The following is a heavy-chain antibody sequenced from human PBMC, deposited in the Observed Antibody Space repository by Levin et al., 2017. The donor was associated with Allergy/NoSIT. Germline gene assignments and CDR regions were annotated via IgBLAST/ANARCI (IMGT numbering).Heavy chain of an antibody. CDR2: ISGSGGST. Sequence: GGSLRLSCAASGFTFSSYAMSWVRQAPGKGLEWVSAISGSGGSTYYADSVKGRFTISRDNSKNTLYLQMNSLRAEDTAVYYCAKAVDYDSSGYYSPFDYWCQGTLVTVSS. D-gene: IGHD3-22*01. V-gene: IGHV3-23*01. CDR3: AKAVDYDSSGYYSPFDY. J-gene: IGHJ4*02. CDR1: GFTFSSYA.